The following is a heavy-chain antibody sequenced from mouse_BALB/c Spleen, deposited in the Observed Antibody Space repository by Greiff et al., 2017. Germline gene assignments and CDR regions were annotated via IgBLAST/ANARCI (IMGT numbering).Heavy chain of an antibody. V-gene: IGHV5-6*01. D-gene: IGHD3-3*01. CDR1: GFTFSSYG. CDR3: ARRGDVDAMDY. Sequence: EVQVVESGGDLVKPGGSLKLSCAASGFTFSSYGMSWVRQTPDKRLERVATISSGGSYTYYPDSVKGRFTISRDNAKNTLYLQMSSLKSEDTAMYYCARRGDVDAMDYWGQGTSVTVSS. CDR2: ISSGGSYT. J-gene: IGHJ4*01.